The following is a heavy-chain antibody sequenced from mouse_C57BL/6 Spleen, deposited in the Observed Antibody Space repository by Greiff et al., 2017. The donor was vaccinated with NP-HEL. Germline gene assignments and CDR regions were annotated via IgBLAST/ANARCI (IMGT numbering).Heavy chain of an antibody. CDR3: ARRSLEYYFGG. Sequence: EVQLQQSGPELVKPGASVKISCKASGYTFTDYYMNWVKQSHGKSLEWIGDINPNNGGTSYNQKFKGKATLTVDKSSSTAYMELRSLTSEDSAVYYCARRSLEYYFGGWGKGTTLTVST. V-gene: IGHV1-26*01. CDR1: GYTFTDYY. CDR2: INPNNGGT. J-gene: IGHJ2*01.